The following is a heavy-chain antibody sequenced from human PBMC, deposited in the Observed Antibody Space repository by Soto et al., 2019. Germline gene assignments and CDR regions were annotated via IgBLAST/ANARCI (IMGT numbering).Heavy chain of an antibody. V-gene: IGHV1-69*02. J-gene: IGHJ4*02. CDR1: GGTVSNYP. CDR3: ARGPLVVLNYFES. CDR2: IFPLTDIP. Sequence: QVQLEQSGTEVKKPGSSVKVSCKASGGTVSNYPINWVRQAPGQGLEWMGSIFPLTDIPDYAQNFQARLTISADKSTSTAYMELSSLTSDDTAMYFCARGPLVVLNYFESWGQGTLVTVSS.